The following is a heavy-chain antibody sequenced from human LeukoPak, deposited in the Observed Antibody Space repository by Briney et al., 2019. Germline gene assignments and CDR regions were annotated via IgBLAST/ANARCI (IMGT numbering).Heavy chain of an antibody. J-gene: IGHJ6*03. Sequence: PSETLSLTCAFSGVAVTDNFWTWIHQPPGKGLEWIGEINHGETPPYSPSLKSRVRMSLDTSRNHFSLNLTSVTAADTAVYFCASGHYFNYYMDVWGKGTTVTVSS. CDR3: ASGHYFNYYMDV. CDR2: INHGETP. CDR1: GVAVTDNF. V-gene: IGHV4-34*01.